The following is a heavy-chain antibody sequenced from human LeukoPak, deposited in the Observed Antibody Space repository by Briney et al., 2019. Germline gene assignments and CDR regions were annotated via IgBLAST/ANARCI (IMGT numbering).Heavy chain of an antibody. CDR1: GFSINDYA. V-gene: IGHV3-23*01. CDR3: AKASDSSSYYHGYFEL. Sequence: PGGSLRLSCAASGFSINDYAMTWVRQAPGKGLEWVSVISGSGTSTYSADSVKGRCIIYRNSYKNTLYLPMNSLRAEDTAVYYCAKASDSSSYYHGYFELWGPG. D-gene: IGHD1-26*01. CDR2: ISGSGTST. J-gene: IGHJ2*01.